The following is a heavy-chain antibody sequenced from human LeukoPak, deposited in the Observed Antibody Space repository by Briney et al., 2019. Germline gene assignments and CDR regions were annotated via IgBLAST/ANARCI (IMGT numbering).Heavy chain of an antibody. CDR1: GFTFSNYA. D-gene: IGHD3-10*01. V-gene: IGHV3-23*01. J-gene: IGHJ6*03. CDR3: AKAVRGVLYYMDV. CDR2: ISSSGDST. Sequence: PGGSLRLSCAASGFTFSNYALSWVRQAPGKGLEWVSVISSSGDSTFYADSVKGRFTISRDNSKNTLYLQMNNLRAEDTAVYYCAKAVRGVLYYMDVWGKGTTVTVSS.